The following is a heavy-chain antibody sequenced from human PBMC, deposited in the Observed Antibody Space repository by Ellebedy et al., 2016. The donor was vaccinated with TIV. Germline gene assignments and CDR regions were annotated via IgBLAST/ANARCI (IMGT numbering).Heavy chain of an antibody. CDR2: INGDESIT. V-gene: IGHV3-74*01. J-gene: IGHJ6*02. CDR1: GFTFSTYW. D-gene: IGHD2-15*01. CDR3: AAAHYYFYGKDV. Sequence: PGGSLRLSCAASGFTFSTYWMHWVRQAPGKGLVWVSRINGDESITNHADSVKGRFTISRDNAKNTLYLQMNSLRAEDTAVYYCAAAHYYFYGKDVWGQGTRVTVSS.